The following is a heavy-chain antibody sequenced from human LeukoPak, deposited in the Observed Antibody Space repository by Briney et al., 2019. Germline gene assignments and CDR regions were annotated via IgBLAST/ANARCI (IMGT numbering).Heavy chain of an antibody. D-gene: IGHD3-16*01. CDR3: GGKSCYRVGGNWFDR. J-gene: IGHJ5*02. CDR1: GFTFSSYA. CDR2: ISGSGGST. V-gene: IGHV3-23*01. Sequence: GGSLRLSCAASGFTFSSYAMSWVRQAPGKGLEWVSAISGSGGSTYYADSVKGRFTISRDNSKNTLYLQMNSLRAEDTAVYYWGGKSCYRVGGNWFDRWGEGPVVTVSS.